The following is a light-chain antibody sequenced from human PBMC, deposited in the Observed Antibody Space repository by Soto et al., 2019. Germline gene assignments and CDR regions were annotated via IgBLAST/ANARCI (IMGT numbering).Light chain of an antibody. CDR2: TSS. CDR1: QSISTS. Sequence: DIQLTQSPSSLSASVGDRVTITCRASQSISTSLNWYQQKPGKAPNLLIFTSSNLESGVPSRFSGSGSGTDFTFTIISLQPEDFATYFCQQGYSRPRTFGQGTKVEIK. J-gene: IGKJ1*01. V-gene: IGKV1-39*01. CDR3: QQGYSRPRT.